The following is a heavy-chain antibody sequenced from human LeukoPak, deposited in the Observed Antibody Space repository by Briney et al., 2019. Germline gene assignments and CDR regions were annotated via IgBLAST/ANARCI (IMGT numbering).Heavy chain of an antibody. D-gene: IGHD2-15*01. CDR3: ARSRPSRYCSGGSCTPHAFDI. CDR1: GFTFSDYY. J-gene: IGHJ3*02. V-gene: IGHV3-11*04. CDR2: ISSSGSTI. Sequence: GGSLRLSCAASGFTFSDYYMSWIRQAPGKGLEWVSYISSSGSTIYYADSVKGRFTISRDNAKNSLYLQMNSLRAEDTAVYYCARSRPSRYCSGGSCTPHAFDIWGQGTMVTVSS.